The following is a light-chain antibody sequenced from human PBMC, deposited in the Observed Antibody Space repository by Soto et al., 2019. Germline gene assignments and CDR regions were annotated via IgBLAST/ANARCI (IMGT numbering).Light chain of an antibody. CDR2: DAS. CDR3: QQYDTYPWT. J-gene: IGKJ1*01. CDR1: QRMSAW. V-gene: IGKV1-5*01. Sequence: DIQMTQSPTTLSASVGDRVIITCRASQRMSAWLAWYQQKPGKAPKLLIYDASSLENGVPSRFSGSGSGTEFTLTISSLKPDDFATYYCQQYDTYPWTFGQGTKVDIK.